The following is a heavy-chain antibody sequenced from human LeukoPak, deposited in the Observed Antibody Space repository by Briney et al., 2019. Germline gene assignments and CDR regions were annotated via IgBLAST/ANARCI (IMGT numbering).Heavy chain of an antibody. CDR1: GGSISNYY. Sequence: SETLSLTCTVSGGSISNYYWSWIRQPPGKGLEWIGYIYYSGSTYYNPSLKSRVTISVDTSKNQFSLKLSSVTAADTAVYYCARSIAARPFDYWGQGTLVTVSS. CDR2: IYYSGST. V-gene: IGHV4-59*06. D-gene: IGHD6-6*01. CDR3: ARSIAARPFDY. J-gene: IGHJ4*02.